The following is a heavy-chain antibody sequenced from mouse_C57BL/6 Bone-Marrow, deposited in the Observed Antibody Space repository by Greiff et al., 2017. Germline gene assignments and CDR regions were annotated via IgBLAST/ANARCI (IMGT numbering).Heavy chain of an antibody. V-gene: IGHV1-64*01. CDR3: AKEGCMTTVVAVDY. J-gene: IGHJ2*01. CDR1: GYTFTSYW. CDR2: IPPNSGST. D-gene: IGHD1-1*01. Sequence: QVQLQQPGAELVKPGASVKLSCKASGYTFTSYWMHWVKQRPGQGLEWIGMIPPNSGSTNYNEKFKSKATLTVDKSSSTAYMQLSSLTSEDSAVYDCAKEGCMTTVVAVDYWGQGTTLTVSS.